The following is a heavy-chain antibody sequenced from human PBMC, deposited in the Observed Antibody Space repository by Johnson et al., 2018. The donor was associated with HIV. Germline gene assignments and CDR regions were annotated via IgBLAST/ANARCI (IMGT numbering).Heavy chain of an antibody. V-gene: IGHV3-7*05. CDR2: IKQDGSEK. Sequence: MQLVESGGGLVQPVGSLRLSCAASGFTFSSYWMSWVRQAPGKGLEWVANIKQDGSEKYYVDSVKGRFTISRDNAKNSLYLQMNSLRAEDTAVYYCASLVGSSSGEAFDIWGQGTVVTVSS. CDR3: ASLVGSSSGEAFDI. CDR1: GFTFSSYW. J-gene: IGHJ3*02. D-gene: IGHD6-6*01.